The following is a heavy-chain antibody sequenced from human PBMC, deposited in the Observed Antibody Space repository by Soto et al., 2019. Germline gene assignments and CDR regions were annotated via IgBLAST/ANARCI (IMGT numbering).Heavy chain of an antibody. CDR3: AITPRSSSWYLFAH. CDR1: GFTFSSYA. V-gene: IGHV3-23*01. J-gene: IGHJ4*02. D-gene: IGHD6-13*01. Sequence: GGSLRVSCAASGFTFSSYAMSWGRQAPWKGLEWVSAISGSGGSTYYADSVKGRFTISRDNSKNTLYLQMNSLRAEDTAVYYCAITPRSSSWYLFAHWGQGTLVTVST. CDR2: ISGSGGST.